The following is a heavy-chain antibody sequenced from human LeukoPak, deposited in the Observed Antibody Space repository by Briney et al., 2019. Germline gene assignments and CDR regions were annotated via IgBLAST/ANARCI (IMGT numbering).Heavy chain of an antibody. V-gene: IGHV4-39*07. CDR2: IYTSGST. J-gene: IGHJ3*02. D-gene: IGHD3-22*01. CDR3: ARDQGYYDSSANPDAFDI. CDR1: GVSISSSSYY. Sequence: SETLSLTCTVSGVSISSSSYYWGWIRQPPGKGLEWIGRIYTSGSTNYNPSLKSRVTMSVDTSKNQFSLKLSSVTAADTAVYYCARDQGYYDSSANPDAFDIWGQGTMVTVSS.